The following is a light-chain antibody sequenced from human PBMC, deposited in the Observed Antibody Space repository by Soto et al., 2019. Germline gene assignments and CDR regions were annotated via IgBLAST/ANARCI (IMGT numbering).Light chain of an antibody. Sequence: QSVLTQPPSASGSPGQSVTISCPGTSRDVGGYNYVSWYQQHPGKAPKLMIYEVSKRPSGVPDRFSGSKSGNTAPLTVSGLQAEDEADYYCSSYAGSNNLGVFGTGTKVTVL. V-gene: IGLV2-8*01. J-gene: IGLJ1*01. CDR2: EVS. CDR3: SSYAGSNNLGV. CDR1: SRDVGGYNY.